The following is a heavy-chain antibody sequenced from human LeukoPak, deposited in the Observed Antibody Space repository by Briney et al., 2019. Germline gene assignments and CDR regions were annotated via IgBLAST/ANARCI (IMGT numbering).Heavy chain of an antibody. CDR3: ARLQTRYYYYYGMDV. CDR1: GGSISSYY. Sequence: SETLSLTCTVSGGSISSYYWSWIRQPPGKGLEWIGYIYYSGSTNYNPSLKSRVTISVDTSKNQFSLKLSSVTAADTAVYYCARLQTRYYYYYGMDVWGQGTTVTVSS. V-gene: IGHV4-59*08. D-gene: IGHD2-2*01. J-gene: IGHJ6*02. CDR2: IYYSGST.